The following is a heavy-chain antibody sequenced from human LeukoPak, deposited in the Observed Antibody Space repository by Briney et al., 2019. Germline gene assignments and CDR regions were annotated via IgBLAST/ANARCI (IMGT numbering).Heavy chain of an antibody. CDR1: GYTFSIYW. V-gene: IGHV3-7*01. J-gene: IGHJ4*02. Sequence: PGGSLRLSCAASGYTFSIYWMNWVRQAPGKGLEWVASIKQDGSETYYMESVQGRFTISRDNDMNFLYLQLCSLRAEDTAVYYCTRENSGSLSLEYWGQGTLVTVSS. CDR2: IKQDGSET. CDR3: TRENSGSLSLEY. D-gene: IGHD1-26*01.